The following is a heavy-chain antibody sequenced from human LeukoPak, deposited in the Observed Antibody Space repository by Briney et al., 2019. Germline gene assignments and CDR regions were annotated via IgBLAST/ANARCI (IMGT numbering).Heavy chain of an antibody. CDR1: GATVSSNY. Sequence: GGSLRPSCAAFGATVSSNYMTWVRQAPGKALEWVSVIYIGGSTYYAASVKCRFTICRDTSKDTLYLQINSLRAEDTAVYYCARAIVVVPAAIIEAGYFDYWGQGTLVTVSS. CDR2: IYIGGST. CDR3: ARAIVVVPAAIIEAGYFDY. J-gene: IGHJ4*02. D-gene: IGHD2-2*02. V-gene: IGHV3-66*02.